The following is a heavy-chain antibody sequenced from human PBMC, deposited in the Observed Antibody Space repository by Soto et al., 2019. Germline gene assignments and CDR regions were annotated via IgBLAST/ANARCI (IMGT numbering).Heavy chain of an antibody. D-gene: IGHD3-10*01. Sequence: GGSLRLSCAASGFTFSNAWMSWVRQAPGKGLEWVGRIKSKTDGGTTDYAAPGKGRFTISRDDSKNTLYLQMNSLKTEDTAVYYCPSGNLWFGELYYWGQGTLVTVSS. CDR1: GFTFSNAW. J-gene: IGHJ4*02. CDR2: IKSKTDGGTT. V-gene: IGHV3-15*01. CDR3: PSGNLWFGELYY.